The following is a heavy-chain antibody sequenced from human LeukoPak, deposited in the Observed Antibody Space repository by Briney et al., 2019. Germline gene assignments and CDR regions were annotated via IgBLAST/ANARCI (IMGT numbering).Heavy chain of an antibody. CDR2: ISSSSSTI. CDR3: ARSIPPRYYDFWSGYWGYYYMDV. J-gene: IGHJ6*03. V-gene: IGHV3-48*04. CDR1: GFTFSGYS. D-gene: IGHD3-3*01. Sequence: PGGSLRLSCAASGFTFSGYSMNWVRQAPGKGLEWVSYISSSSSTIYYADSVKGRFTTSRDNAKNSLYLQMNSLRAEDTAVYYCARSIPPRYYDFWSGYWGYYYMDVWGKGTTVTVSS.